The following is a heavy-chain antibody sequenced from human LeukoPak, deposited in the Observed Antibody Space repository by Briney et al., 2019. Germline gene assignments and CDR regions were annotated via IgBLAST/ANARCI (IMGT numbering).Heavy chain of an antibody. V-gene: IGHV4-39*07. CDR3: ARGFRFDIVTGFDY. D-gene: IGHD1-1*01. Sequence: SETLSLTCTVSGGSISSSTFYWGWIRQPPGKGLEWIGTIYYSGSTFYNPSLKSRVTVSVDTSKNQFSLKLSSLTAADTAVYYCARGFRFDIVTGFDYWGQGTLVTVSS. CDR2: IYYSGST. J-gene: IGHJ4*02. CDR1: GGSISSSTFY.